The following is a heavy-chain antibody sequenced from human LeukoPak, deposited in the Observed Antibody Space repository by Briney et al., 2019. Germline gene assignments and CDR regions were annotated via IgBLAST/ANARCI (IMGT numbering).Heavy chain of an antibody. CDR3: ARGVPTILYWYFDL. Sequence: GGSLRLSCAASGFTFSRYWMSWVRQAPGKGLEWVANIKQDGSEKYYVDSVRGRFTISRDNAKNSLYLQMNSLRAEDTAVYYCARGVPTILYWYFDLWGRGTLVTASS. D-gene: IGHD5-12*01. CDR2: IKQDGSEK. CDR1: GFTFSRYW. V-gene: IGHV3-7*02. J-gene: IGHJ2*01.